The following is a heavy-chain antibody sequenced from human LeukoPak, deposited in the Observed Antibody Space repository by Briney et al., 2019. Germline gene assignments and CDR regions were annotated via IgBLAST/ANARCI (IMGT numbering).Heavy chain of an antibody. Sequence: PSETLSLTCTVSGGSISSGDYYWSWIRQPPGKGLEWIGYIYYSGSTYYNLSLKSRVTISVDTSKNQFSLKLSSVTAADTAVYYCASRISLYYFDYWGQGTLVIVSS. CDR1: GGSISSGDYY. CDR2: IYYSGST. CDR3: ASRISLYYFDY. J-gene: IGHJ4*02. V-gene: IGHV4-30-4*01. D-gene: IGHD3-10*01.